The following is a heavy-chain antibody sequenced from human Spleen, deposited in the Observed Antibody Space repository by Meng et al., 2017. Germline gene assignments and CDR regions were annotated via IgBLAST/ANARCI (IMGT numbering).Heavy chain of an antibody. V-gene: IGHV3-7*01. D-gene: IGHD2-8*02. CDR1: GFTFSSYW. J-gene: IGHJ4*02. Sequence: GESLKISCAASGFTFSSYWMSWVRQAPGKGLEWVANIKQDGSEKYYVDSVKGRFTISRDNAKNSLYLQMNSLRAEDTAVDYCARDSFGGGVLSSLFTPDYWGQGTLVTVSS. CDR3: ARDSFGGGVLSSLFTPDY. CDR2: IKQDGSEK.